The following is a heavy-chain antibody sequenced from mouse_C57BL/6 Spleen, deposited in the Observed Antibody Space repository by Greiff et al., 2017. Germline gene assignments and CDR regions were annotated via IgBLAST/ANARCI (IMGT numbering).Heavy chain of an antibody. CDR1: GYTFTSYW. V-gene: IGHV1-52*01. CDR3: AREGYYSNYPIDY. Sequence: QVQLQQPGAELVRPGSSVKLSCKASGYTFTSYWMHWVKQRPIQGLEWIGNIDPSDSETHYNQKFKDKATLTVDKSSSTAYMQLRSLTSEDSAVYYCAREGYYSNYPIDYWGQGTTLTVSS. D-gene: IGHD2-5*01. CDR2: IDPSDSET. J-gene: IGHJ2*01.